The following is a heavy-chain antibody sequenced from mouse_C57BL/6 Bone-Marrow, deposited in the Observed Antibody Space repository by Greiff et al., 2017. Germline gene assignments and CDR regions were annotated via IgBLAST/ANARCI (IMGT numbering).Heavy chain of an antibody. V-gene: IGHV14-4*01. J-gene: IGHJ4*01. CDR1: GFNIKDYY. CDR3: TTSTVVAGYYAMDY. CDR2: IDPENGDT. Sequence: VQLQQSGAELVRPGASVKLSCTASGFNIKDYYMHWVKQRPEQGLEWIGWIDPENGDTEYASKFKGKATITADTSSNTAYLQLSSLTSEDTAVYYCTTSTVVAGYYAMDYWGQGTSVTVSS. D-gene: IGHD1-1*01.